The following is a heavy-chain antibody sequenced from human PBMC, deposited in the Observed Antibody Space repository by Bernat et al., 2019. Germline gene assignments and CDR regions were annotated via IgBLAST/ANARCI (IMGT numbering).Heavy chain of an antibody. J-gene: IGHJ2*01. CDR3: ARRYCSGGSCDTTSGDWYFDL. V-gene: IGHV4-59*08. CDR1: GGSISSYY. CDR2: IYYSGST. D-gene: IGHD2-15*01. Sequence: QVQLQESGPGLVKPSETLSLTCTVSGGSISSYYWSWIRQPPGKGLEWIGYIYYSGSTNYNPSLKSRVTISVDTSKNQFSLQLSSVTAADTAVYYCARRYCSGGSCDTTSGDWYFDLWGRGTLVTVSS.